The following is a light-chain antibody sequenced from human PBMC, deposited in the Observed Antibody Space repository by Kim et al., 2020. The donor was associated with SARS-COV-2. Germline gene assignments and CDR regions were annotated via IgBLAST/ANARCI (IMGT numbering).Light chain of an antibody. CDR3: STYAGKNNCV. J-gene: IGLJ1*01. Sequence: GQFVTISCTGISVDLGHEKFVSLYQQYPGQAPNLIMFHVNKRPARLPDRFSGSKSGNTASLTISGLQAEDEAEYFCSTYAGKNNCVFGTGTKVTVL. CDR2: HVN. V-gene: IGLV2-8*01. CDR1: SVDLGHEKF.